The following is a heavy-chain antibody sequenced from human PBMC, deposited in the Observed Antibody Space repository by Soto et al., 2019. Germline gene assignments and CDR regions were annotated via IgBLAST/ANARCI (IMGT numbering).Heavy chain of an antibody. D-gene: IGHD2-15*01. CDR3: AKDGREAYCSGGSCYSVHYFDY. CDR1: GFTFSSYS. CDR2: ISGSGGST. J-gene: IGHJ4*02. V-gene: IGHV3-23*01. Sequence: EVQLLESGGGLVQPGGSLRLSCVASGFTFSSYSMSWVRQAPGKGLEWVSAISGSGGSTYYADSVKGRFTISRDNSKNTLYLQMNSLRAEDTAVYYCAKDGREAYCSGGSCYSVHYFDYWGQGTLVTVSS.